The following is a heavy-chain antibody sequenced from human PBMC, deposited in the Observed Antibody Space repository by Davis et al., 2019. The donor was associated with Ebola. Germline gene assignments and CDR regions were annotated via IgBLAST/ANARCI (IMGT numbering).Heavy chain of an antibody. CDR1: GFTFSSYG. CDR3: ASQHGSGSYYLRY. V-gene: IGHV3-33*03. CDR2: IWFDGSKT. J-gene: IGHJ4*02. Sequence: GGSLRLSCAASGFTFSSYGIHWVRQAPGKGLEWVAVIWFDGSKTYYVDSVKGRFTISRDNAKNSLYLQMNSLRAEDTAVYYCASQHGSGSYYLRYWGQGTLVTVSS. D-gene: IGHD3-10*01.